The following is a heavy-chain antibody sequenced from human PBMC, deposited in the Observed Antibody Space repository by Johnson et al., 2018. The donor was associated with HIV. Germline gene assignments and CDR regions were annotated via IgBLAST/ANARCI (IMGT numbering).Heavy chain of an antibody. CDR1: GFTVSSNY. CDR3: ARDFGLEWELDGAFDI. Sequence: EVQLVESGGGLIQPGGSLRLSCAASGFTVSSNYMSWVRQAPGKGLEWVSVIYSGGSTYYADSVQGRFTISRDNSKNTLYLQMNSLRAEDTALYYCARDFGLEWELDGAFDIWGQGTMVTVSS. J-gene: IGHJ3*02. CDR2: IYSGGST. D-gene: IGHD1-26*01. V-gene: IGHV3-53*01.